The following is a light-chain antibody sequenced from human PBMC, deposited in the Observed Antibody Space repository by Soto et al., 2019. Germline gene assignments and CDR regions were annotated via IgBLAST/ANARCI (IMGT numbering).Light chain of an antibody. Sequence: LTGSVGDRLTVPCRASQTIGGWLAWYQQKPGKAPKLLIYKASTLKSGVPSRFSGSGSGTEFTLTISSLQPDDSATYYCQQDYNCPRTFGQGTTVDI. CDR2: KAS. CDR1: QTIGGW. J-gene: IGKJ1*01. CDR3: QQDYNCPRT. V-gene: IGKV1-5*03.